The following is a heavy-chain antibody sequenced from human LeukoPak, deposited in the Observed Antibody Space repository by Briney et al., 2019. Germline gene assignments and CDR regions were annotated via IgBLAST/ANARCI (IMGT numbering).Heavy chain of an antibody. V-gene: IGHV3-66*01. Sequence: GGSLRLSCAASGFTVSSNYMSWVRQAPGKGLEWVSVIYSGGSTYYADSVKGRFTISRDNSKNTLYLQMNSLRAEDTAVYYCARVGFLTYSSGWYFDYWGQGTLVTVSS. J-gene: IGHJ4*02. CDR1: GFTVSSNY. CDR2: IYSGGST. CDR3: ARVGFLTYSSGWYFDY. D-gene: IGHD6-19*01.